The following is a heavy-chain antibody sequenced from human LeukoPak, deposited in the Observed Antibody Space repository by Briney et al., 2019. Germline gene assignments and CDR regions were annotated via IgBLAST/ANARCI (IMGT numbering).Heavy chain of an antibody. D-gene: IGHD5-12*01. Sequence: SETLSLTCAVSGGSFSAYYWSWIRQPPGQRLEWIGQINHSGSTSYNPSLKSRVTMSVDTSKNQFSLKLSSVTAADTAIYYCARANSYSGYDYFWFDPWDQGTLVTVSS. J-gene: IGHJ5*02. V-gene: IGHV4-34*01. CDR2: INHSGST. CDR3: ARANSYSGYDYFWFDP. CDR1: GGSFSAYY.